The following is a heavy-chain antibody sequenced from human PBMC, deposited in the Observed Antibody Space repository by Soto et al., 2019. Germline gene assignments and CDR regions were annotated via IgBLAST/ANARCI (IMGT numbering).Heavy chain of an antibody. V-gene: IGHV4-4*02. CDR1: VFSISSINC. Sequence: SETLSLTCSFSVFSISSINCGVCVRQPPGKCLEWIGEIYHSGSTNYNPSLKSRVTISVDKSKNQFSLKLSSVTAADTAVYYCARARGSGWYKTLISTGGFEYWGKGNMVNVSS. CDR2: IYHSGST. D-gene: IGHD6-19*01. CDR3: ARARGSGWYKTLISTGGFEY. J-gene: IGHJ4*02.